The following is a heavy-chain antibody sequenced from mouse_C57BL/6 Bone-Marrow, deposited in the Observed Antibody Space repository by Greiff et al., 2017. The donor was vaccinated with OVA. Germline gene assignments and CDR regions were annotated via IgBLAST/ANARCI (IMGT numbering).Heavy chain of an antibody. CDR2: IRSKSNNYAT. CDR3: VRHDVYWCFDV. D-gene: IGHD2-3*01. Sequence: EVKLMESGGGLVQPKGSLKLSCAASGFSFNTYAMNWVRQAPGKGLEWVARIRSKSNNYATYYADSVKDRFTISRDDSESMLYLQMNNLKTEDTAMYYCVRHDVYWCFDVWGSGTTVTVSS. V-gene: IGHV10-1*01. CDR1: GFSFNTYA. J-gene: IGHJ1*01.